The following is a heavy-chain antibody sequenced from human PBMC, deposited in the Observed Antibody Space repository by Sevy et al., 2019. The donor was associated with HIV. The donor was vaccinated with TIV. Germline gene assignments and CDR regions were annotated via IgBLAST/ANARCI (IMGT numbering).Heavy chain of an antibody. Sequence: ASVKVSCKVSGYTLTQLSMHWVRQAPGKGLEWMGSFDPEDGETLYAQKFQGRVTMTEDTSTDTAYMELSSLRSEDTAIYYCATTKDYYEGSGSPFDYWGQGTLVTVSS. CDR2: FDPEDGET. CDR3: ATTKDYYEGSGSPFDY. D-gene: IGHD3-22*01. J-gene: IGHJ4*02. CDR1: GYTLTQLS. V-gene: IGHV1-24*01.